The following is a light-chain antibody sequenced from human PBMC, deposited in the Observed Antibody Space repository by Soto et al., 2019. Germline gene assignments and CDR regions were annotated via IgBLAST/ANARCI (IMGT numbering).Light chain of an antibody. CDR2: SNN. J-gene: IGLJ1*01. Sequence: QSVLTQPPSASGTPGQRVTISCSGSSSTIGSNTVNWYQQLPGPAPKLLIYSNNQRPSGVPDRFSGSKSGTSASLAISGLQSEDEADYYCAAWDDSLNGLYVFGTGTKRTVL. CDR3: AAWDDSLNGLYV. V-gene: IGLV1-44*01. CDR1: SSTIGSNT.